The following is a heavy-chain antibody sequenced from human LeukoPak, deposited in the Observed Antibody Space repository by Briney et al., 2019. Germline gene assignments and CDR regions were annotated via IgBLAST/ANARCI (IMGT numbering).Heavy chain of an antibody. CDR3: AREDSGIQLWPFDY. D-gene: IGHD5-18*01. Sequence: ASVKVSCKASGYTFTSYAMDWVRQAPGQGLEWMGWINTNTGNPTYAQGFTGRFVFSLDTFVSTAYLQISSLKAEDTAVYYCAREDSGIQLWPFDYWGQGTLVTVSS. CDR1: GYTFTSYA. V-gene: IGHV7-4-1*02. J-gene: IGHJ4*02. CDR2: INTNTGNP.